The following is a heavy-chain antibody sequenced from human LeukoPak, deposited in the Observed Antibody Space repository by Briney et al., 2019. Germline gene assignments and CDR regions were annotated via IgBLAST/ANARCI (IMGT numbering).Heavy chain of an antibody. V-gene: IGHV3-21*01. J-gene: IGHJ4*02. CDR2: ISSSSSYI. CDR1: GFTFSNYA. D-gene: IGHD6-13*01. CDR3: ARDSRSLAAAGTRFAY. Sequence: PGGSLRLSCAASGFTFSNYAMSWVRQAPGEGLEWVSSISSSSSYIYYADSVKGRFTISRDNAKNSLYLQMNSLRAEDTAVYYCARDSRSLAAAGTRFAYWGQGTLVTVSS.